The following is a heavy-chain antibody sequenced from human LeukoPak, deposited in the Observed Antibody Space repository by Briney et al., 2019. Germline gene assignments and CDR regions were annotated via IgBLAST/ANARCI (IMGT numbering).Heavy chain of an antibody. Sequence: PSQTLSLTCTVSGGSISSGGYYWRWIRQHPGKGLEWIGYIYYSGSTYYNPSLKSRVTISVDTSKNQFSLKLSSVTAADTAVYYCARGGYGYSGYEGSDYWGQGTLVTVSS. CDR1: GGSISSGGYY. V-gene: IGHV4-31*03. CDR2: IYYSGST. D-gene: IGHD5-12*01. CDR3: ARGGYGYSGYEGSDY. J-gene: IGHJ4*02.